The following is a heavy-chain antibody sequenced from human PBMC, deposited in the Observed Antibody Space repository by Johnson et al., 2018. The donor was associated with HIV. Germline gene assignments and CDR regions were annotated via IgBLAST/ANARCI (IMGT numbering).Heavy chain of an antibody. J-gene: IGHJ3*02. CDR2: INWDGDST. CDR1: RFTFDDYA. D-gene: IGHD6-19*01. V-gene: IGHV3-43D*03. CDR3: AKDASSGWAGAFDI. Sequence: QLVESGGVVVQPGGSLRLSCETSRFTFDDYAMHWVRQAPGKGLEWVSLINWDGDSTYYADSVKGRFTISRDNSKNSLYLQMNSLRTEDTALYYCAKDASSGWAGAFDIWGQGTMVTVSS.